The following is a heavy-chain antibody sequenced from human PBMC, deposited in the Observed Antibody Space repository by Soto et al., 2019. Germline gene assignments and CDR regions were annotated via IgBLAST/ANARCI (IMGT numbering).Heavy chain of an antibody. V-gene: IGHV1-18*01. CDR3: ARGGRHGRSGFYLPFSGMDV. CDR2: ISAYNGNT. CDR1: GYTFTSYG. J-gene: IGHJ6*02. Sequence: QVQLVQSGAEVKKPGASVKVSCKASGYTFTSYGISWVRQAPGQGLEWMGWISAYNGNTNYAQKLQGRVTMTTDTSTSTAYKELRSLRSDDTAVYYCARGGRHGRSGFYLPFSGMDVWGQGTTVTVSS. D-gene: IGHD3-22*01.